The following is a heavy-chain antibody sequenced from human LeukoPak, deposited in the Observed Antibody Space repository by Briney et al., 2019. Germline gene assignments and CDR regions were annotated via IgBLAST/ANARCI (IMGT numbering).Heavy chain of an antibody. Sequence: SVKVSCKASGGTFSSYAISWVRQAPGQGLEWMGGIIPIFGTANYAQKFKGRVTITADESTSTAYMELSSLRSEDTAVYYCAKGQPYNYFDYWGQGTLVAVSS. CDR2: IIPIFGTA. J-gene: IGHJ4*02. CDR3: AKGQPYNYFDY. CDR1: GGTFSSYA. D-gene: IGHD4-11*01. V-gene: IGHV1-69*13.